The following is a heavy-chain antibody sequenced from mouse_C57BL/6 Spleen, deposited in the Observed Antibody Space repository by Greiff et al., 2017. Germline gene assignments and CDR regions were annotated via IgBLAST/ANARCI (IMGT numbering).Heavy chain of an antibody. D-gene: IGHD2-4*01. V-gene: IGHV1-69*01. CDR3: ARGGEYDYASLAC. CDR2: IDPSDSYT. Sequence: QVQLQQPGAELVMPGASVKLSCTASGYTFTSYWMHWVKQRPGQGLEWIGEIDPSDSYTNYNQKFKGKSTLTVDKSSSTACMQLSSLTSEDSAVYYGARGGEYDYASLACWGKGALVTVSA. CDR1: GYTFTSYW. J-gene: IGHJ3*01.